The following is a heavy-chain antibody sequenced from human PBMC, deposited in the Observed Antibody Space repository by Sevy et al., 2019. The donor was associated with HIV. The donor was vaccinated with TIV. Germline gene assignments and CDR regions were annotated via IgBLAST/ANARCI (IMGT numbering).Heavy chain of an antibody. V-gene: IGHV5-51*01. J-gene: IGHJ5*02. D-gene: IGHD5-12*01. CDR2: IYPGDSDT. Sequence: GESLKISCRASGYDFANNWIGWVRQMPGEGPGWMGIIYPGDSDTRYTPSFEGRVTISADKSVNTAYLQWSSLKAPDTATYYCARPVGYAASWGQGTLVTVSS. CDR1: GYDFANNW. CDR3: ARPVGYAAS.